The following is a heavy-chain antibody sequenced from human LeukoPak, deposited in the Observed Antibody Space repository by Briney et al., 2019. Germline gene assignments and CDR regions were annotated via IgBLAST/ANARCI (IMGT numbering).Heavy chain of an antibody. V-gene: IGHV1-2*02. CDR2: INPNSGGT. CDR1: GYTFTGYY. J-gene: IGHJ4*02. D-gene: IGHD6-13*01. Sequence: ASVKVSCKASGYTFTGYYMHWMRQAPGQGLEWMGWINPNSGGTNYAQKFQGRVTMTRDTSISTAYMELSRLRSDATAVYYCARSGSPGIAAAFFDYWGQGTLVTVSS. CDR3: ARSGSPGIAAAFFDY.